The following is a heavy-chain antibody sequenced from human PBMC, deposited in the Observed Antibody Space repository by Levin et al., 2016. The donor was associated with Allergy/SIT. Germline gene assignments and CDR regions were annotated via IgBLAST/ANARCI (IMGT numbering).Heavy chain of an antibody. J-gene: IGHJ6*02. CDR1: GFTFDDYA. CDR2: ISWNSGSI. D-gene: IGHD1-26*01. V-gene: IGHV3-9*01. CDR3: AKEVSGSYWVYTTWCGMDV. Sequence: SLKISCAASGFTFDDYAMHWVRQAPGKGLEWVSGISWNSGSIGYADSVKGRFTISRDNAKNSLYLQMNSLRAEDTALYYCAKEVSGSYWVYTTWCGMDVWGQGTTVTVSS.